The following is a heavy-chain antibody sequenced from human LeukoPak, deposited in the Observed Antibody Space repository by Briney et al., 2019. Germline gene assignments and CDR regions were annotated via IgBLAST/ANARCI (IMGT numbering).Heavy chain of an antibody. CDR2: IYSSGST. V-gene: IGHV4-59*08. Sequence: SETLSLTCTVSGGSFSTYYWSWIRQPPGKGLELIGYIYSSGSTDYNPSLKSRVTISIDTSKNQFSLNLSSVTAADTAVYYCARVASAGPLFDYWGQGTLVTVSS. D-gene: IGHD6-13*01. CDR3: ARVASAGPLFDY. CDR1: GGSFSTYY. J-gene: IGHJ4*02.